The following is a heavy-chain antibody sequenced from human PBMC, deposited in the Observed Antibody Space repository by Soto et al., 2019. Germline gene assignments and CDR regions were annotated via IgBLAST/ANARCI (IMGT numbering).Heavy chain of an antibody. CDR2: IKSKTDGGTT. CDR3: TTGVGDHDAFDI. CDR1: GFTFSNAW. D-gene: IGHD1-26*01. Sequence: GGSLRLSCAASGFTFSNAWMSWVRQAPGKGLEWVGRIKSKTDGGTTDYAAPVKGRFTISRDDSKNTLYLQMNSLKTEDTAVYYCTTGVGDHDAFDIWGQGTMVTVSS. V-gene: IGHV3-15*01. J-gene: IGHJ3*02.